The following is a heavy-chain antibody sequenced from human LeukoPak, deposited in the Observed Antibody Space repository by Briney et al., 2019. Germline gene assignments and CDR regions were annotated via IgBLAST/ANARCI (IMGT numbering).Heavy chain of an antibody. Sequence: ASVKVSCKASGGTLSSYAISWVRQAPGQGLEWMGGIIPIFGTANYAQKFQGRVTITADESTSTAYMELSSLRSEDTAVYYCARTATVTTNYYYGMDVWGQGTTVTVSS. V-gene: IGHV1-69*13. D-gene: IGHD4-17*01. CDR1: GGTLSSYA. CDR3: ARTATVTTNYYYGMDV. CDR2: IIPIFGTA. J-gene: IGHJ6*02.